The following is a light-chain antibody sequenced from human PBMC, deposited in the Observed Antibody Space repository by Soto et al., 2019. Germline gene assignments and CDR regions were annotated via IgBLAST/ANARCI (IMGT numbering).Light chain of an antibody. CDR1: QSVSSSD. CDR3: QKYGSSPKT. V-gene: IGKV3-20*01. Sequence: EIVLTQSPGTLSLSPGERATLSCRASQSVSSSDVAWYQQKPGQPPRLLIYGASSRATGIPDRFSGSGSGTDFTLTISILEPEDFAVYYCQKYGSSPKTFGQGTKLEIK. CDR2: GAS. J-gene: IGKJ2*01.